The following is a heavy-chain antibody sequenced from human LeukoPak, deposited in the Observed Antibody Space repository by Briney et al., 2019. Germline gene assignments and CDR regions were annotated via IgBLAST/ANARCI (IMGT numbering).Heavy chain of an antibody. Sequence: SETLSLTCAVYGGSFSGYYWSWIRQPPGKGLEWIGEINHSGSTNYNPSLKSRVTISVDTSKNQFSLKLSSATAADTAVYYCARGRANHYFDYWGQGTLVTVSS. CDR1: GGSFSGYY. CDR2: INHSGST. J-gene: IGHJ4*02. V-gene: IGHV4-34*01. CDR3: ARGRANHYFDY.